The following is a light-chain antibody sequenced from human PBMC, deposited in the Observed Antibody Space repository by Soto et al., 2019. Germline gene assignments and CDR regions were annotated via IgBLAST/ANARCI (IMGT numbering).Light chain of an antibody. CDR2: EVS. V-gene: IGLV2-8*01. J-gene: IGLJ2*01. CDR3: SSAAGNGLGV. CDR1: SSDVGGYNY. Sequence: QSALTQPPSASGSPGQSVTISCTGTSSDVGGYNYVSWYQQHPGKAPKLMIYEVSKRPSGVPDRFSGSKSGNTASLTVSGLQAEDEADYYCSSAAGNGLGVFGGGTKVTVL.